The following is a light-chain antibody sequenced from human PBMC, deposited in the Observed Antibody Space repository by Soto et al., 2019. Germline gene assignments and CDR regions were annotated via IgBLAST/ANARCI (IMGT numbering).Light chain of an antibody. CDR2: DVS. Sequence: QSALTQPASVSGSPGQSITISCTGTSSDVGGYNYVSWYQQHPGKAPNLMIYDVSNRPSGVSNRFSGSKSGNTASLTISGLQAEDEADYYCSSYSSTNTHVFGTGTKLTVL. J-gene: IGLJ1*01. V-gene: IGLV2-14*03. CDR3: SSYSSTNTHV. CDR1: SSDVGGYNY.